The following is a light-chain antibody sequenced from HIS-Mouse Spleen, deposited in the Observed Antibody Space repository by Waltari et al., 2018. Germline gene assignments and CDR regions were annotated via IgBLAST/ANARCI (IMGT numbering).Light chain of an antibody. V-gene: IGLV3-25*02. J-gene: IGLJ2*01. CDR1: ALPKQY. Sequence: SYELTQPPSVSVSPGQTARITCSGDALPKQYAYWYQQKPGQAPVLVIYKDSERPSGVPERFSGSSSGKKITLTISGGQAEEEADYYCQSADSSGTYRVFGGGTKLTVL. CDR2: KDS. CDR3: QSADSSGTYRV.